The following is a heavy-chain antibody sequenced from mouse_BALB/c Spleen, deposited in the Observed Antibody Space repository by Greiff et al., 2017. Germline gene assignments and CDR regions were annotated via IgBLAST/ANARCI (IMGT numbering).Heavy chain of an antibody. Sequence: EVKLMESGGGLVQPGGSRKLSCAASGFTFSDYGMAWVRQAPGKGPEWVAFISNLAYSIYYADTVTGRFTISRENAKNTLYLEMSSLRSEDTAMYYCARERYEGYAMDYWGQGTSVTVSS. CDR2: ISNLAYSI. CDR3: ARERYEGYAMDY. CDR1: GFTFSDYG. J-gene: IGHJ4*01. V-gene: IGHV5-15*02. D-gene: IGHD2-14*01.